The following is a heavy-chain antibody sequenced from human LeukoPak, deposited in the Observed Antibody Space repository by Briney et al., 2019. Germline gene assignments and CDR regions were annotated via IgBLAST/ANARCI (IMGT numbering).Heavy chain of an antibody. J-gene: IGHJ4*02. CDR3: AREKFNYDLLHYFDY. CDR1: GYSISSGYY. V-gene: IGHV4-38-2*02. CDR2: IYHSGST. D-gene: IGHD3-16*01. Sequence: SETLSLTCAVSGYSISSGYYWGWIRQPPGKGLEWTGGIYHSGSTYYNPSLESRVTISVDTSKNQFSLKLSSVTAADTAVYYCAREKFNYDLLHYFDYWGQGTLVTVSS.